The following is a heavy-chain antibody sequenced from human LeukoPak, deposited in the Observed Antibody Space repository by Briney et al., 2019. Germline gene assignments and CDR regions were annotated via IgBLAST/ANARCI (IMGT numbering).Heavy chain of an antibody. CDR3: AKDRSTGWYAGLDS. CDR1: GLTFNSYS. V-gene: IGHV3-48*02. D-gene: IGHD6-19*01. CDR2: ISISSIAI. J-gene: IGHJ5*01. Sequence: GSLRLACAASGLTFNSYSMNWVRQAAGKGLQWVSYISISSIAIYYTDSVQGRFTISRHNAKNSLYLQMNSLRDKDTAVYYCAKDRSTGWYAGLDSWGQGTLLTVSS.